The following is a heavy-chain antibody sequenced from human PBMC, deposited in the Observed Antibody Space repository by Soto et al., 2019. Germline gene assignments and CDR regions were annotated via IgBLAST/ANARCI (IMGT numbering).Heavy chain of an antibody. CDR1: GYTFTSYG. CDR3: ESGPHVRSPTDY. J-gene: IGHJ4*02. V-gene: IGHV1-18*01. D-gene: IGHD3-3*01. CDR2: ISAYNGNT. Sequence: ASVKVSCKASGYTFTSYGISWVRQAPGQGLEWMGWISAYNGNTNYAQKLQGRVTMTTDTSTSTAYMELRSLRSDETAVYHCESGPHVRSPTDYWGQGTLVTVSS.